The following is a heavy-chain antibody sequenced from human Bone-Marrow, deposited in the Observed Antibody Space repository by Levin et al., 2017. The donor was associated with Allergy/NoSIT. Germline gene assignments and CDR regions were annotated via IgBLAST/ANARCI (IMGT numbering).Heavy chain of an antibody. V-gene: IGHV3-21*01. CDR3: AREREEYYDILTGPTPACEFDY. J-gene: IGHJ4*02. CDR1: GFTFSSYS. Sequence: GESLKISCAASGFTFSSYSMNWVRQAPGKGLEWVSSISSSSSYIYYADSVKGRFTISRDNAKNSLYLQMNSLRAEDTAVYYCAREREEYYDILTGPTPACEFDYWGQGTLVTVSS. CDR2: ISSSSSYI. D-gene: IGHD3-9*01.